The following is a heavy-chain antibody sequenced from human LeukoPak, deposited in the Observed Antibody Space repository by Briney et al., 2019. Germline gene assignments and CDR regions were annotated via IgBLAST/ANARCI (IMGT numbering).Heavy chain of an antibody. CDR1: GFTFSSYG. CDR2: IWYDGSNK. V-gene: IGHV3-33*01. D-gene: IGHD6-13*01. Sequence: GGSLRLSCAASGFTFSSYGMHWVRQAPGRGLEWVAVIWYDGSNKYYADSVKGRFTISRDNSKNTLYLQMNSLRAEDTAAYYCARGGGSSSWYTWLDYWGQGTLVTVSS. CDR3: ARGGGSSSWYTWLDY. J-gene: IGHJ4*02.